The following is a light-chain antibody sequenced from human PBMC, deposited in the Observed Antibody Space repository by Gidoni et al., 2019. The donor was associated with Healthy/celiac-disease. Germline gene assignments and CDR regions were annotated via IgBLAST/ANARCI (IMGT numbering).Light chain of an antibody. Sequence: EIVLTQSPATLSLSPGERATLSCRASQSVSSYLAWYQQKSDQATRPLIYDATNGATGIPARFSGRWSGTDFTLTSSSLEPEDFAVYYCQQRSNWITFGQGTRLEIK. CDR3: QQRSNWIT. CDR1: QSVSSY. J-gene: IGKJ5*01. CDR2: DAT. V-gene: IGKV3-11*01.